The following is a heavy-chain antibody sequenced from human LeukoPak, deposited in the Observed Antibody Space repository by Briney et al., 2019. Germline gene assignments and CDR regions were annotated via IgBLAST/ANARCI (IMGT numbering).Heavy chain of an antibody. CDR3: ARRDYYDSSGYYYVAFDI. CDR2: IYTRGST. CDR1: GGSINNYY. D-gene: IGHD3-22*01. J-gene: IGHJ3*02. V-gene: IGHV4-4*07. Sequence: SETLSLTCTVSGGSINNYYWSWLRQPAGKGLEWIGRIYTRGSTNYNPSLKSRVTISVDTSKNQFSLKLSSVTAADTAVYYCARRDYYDSSGYYYVAFDIWGQGTMVTVSS.